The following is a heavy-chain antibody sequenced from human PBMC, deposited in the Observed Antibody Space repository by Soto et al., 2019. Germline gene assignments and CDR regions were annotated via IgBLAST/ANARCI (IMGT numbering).Heavy chain of an antibody. Sequence: ASVKVSCKASGYTFTGYYMHWVRQAPGQGLEWMGWINPNSGGTNYAQKFQGRVTMTRDTSISTAYMELSRLRSDDTAVYYCARVIVVVVAATSGPRWFDPWGQETLVTVSS. J-gene: IGHJ5*02. CDR2: INPNSGGT. CDR3: ARVIVVVVAATSGPRWFDP. D-gene: IGHD2-15*01. V-gene: IGHV1-2*02. CDR1: GYTFTGYY.